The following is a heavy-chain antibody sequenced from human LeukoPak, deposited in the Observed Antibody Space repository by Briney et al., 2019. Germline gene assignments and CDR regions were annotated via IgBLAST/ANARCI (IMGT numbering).Heavy chain of an antibody. Sequence: GGSLRLSCAASGFTFSSYGMSWVRQAPGRGLEWVSAISGSGAGTYYADSVKGRFTISRDNSKNTLYLQMNTLRAEDTAVYYCAKYSGYDSSWFDPWGQGTLVTVSS. V-gene: IGHV3-23*01. J-gene: IGHJ5*02. D-gene: IGHD5-12*01. CDR3: AKYSGYDSSWFDP. CDR2: ISGSGAGT. CDR1: GFTFSSYG.